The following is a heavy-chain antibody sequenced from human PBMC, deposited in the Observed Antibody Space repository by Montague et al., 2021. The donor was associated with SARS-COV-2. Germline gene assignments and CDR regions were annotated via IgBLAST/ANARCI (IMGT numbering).Heavy chain of an antibody. CDR3: ARDYGDYGSGYYYGMDV. CDR2: IYYSGST. J-gene: IGHJ6*02. V-gene: IGHV4-34*01. D-gene: IGHD4-17*01. Sequence: SETLSLTCGVDGGSLIDYYWTWIRQSPGKVLEWIGSIYYSGSTYYNPSLKSRVTISVDTSKSQFSLKLRSVTAADTAVYYCARDYGDYGSGYYYGMDVWGQGTTVTVSS. CDR1: GGSLIDYY.